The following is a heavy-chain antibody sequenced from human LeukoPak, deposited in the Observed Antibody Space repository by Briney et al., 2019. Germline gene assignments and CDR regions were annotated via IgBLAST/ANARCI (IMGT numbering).Heavy chain of an antibody. D-gene: IGHD1-26*01. CDR3: ARDQSIAGPTTADD. CDR2: INTDGSNT. V-gene: IGHV3-74*01. Sequence: PGWSLRLSCAASGFTFSSSSMHWVRQAAGKGLVWVSRINTDGSNTIYADSVKGRFTISRDNAKNTLYLQMNSLRAEDTAVYYCARDQSIAGPTTADDWGQGTLVTVSS. J-gene: IGHJ4*02. CDR1: GFTFSSSS.